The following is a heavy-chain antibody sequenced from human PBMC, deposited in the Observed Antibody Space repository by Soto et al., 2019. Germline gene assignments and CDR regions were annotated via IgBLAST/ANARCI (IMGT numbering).Heavy chain of an antibody. CDR1: CGSISSSSYC. V-gene: IGHV4-39*01. CDR2: IYYSGST. J-gene: IGHJ5*02. CDR3: ARYIVRATWVPFDP. D-gene: IGHD1-26*01. Sequence: PSETLSLTCTVSCGSISSSSYCWGWIRQSPGKGLEWIGSIYYSGSTYYNPSLKSRVTISVDTSKNQFSLKLSSVTAADTAVYYCARYIVRATWVPFDPWGQGTLVTVS.